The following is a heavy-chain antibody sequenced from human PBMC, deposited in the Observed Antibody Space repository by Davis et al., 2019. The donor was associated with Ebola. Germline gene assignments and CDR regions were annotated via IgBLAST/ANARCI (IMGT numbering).Heavy chain of an antibody. CDR1: GYTFTSYG. CDR3: ARVMAAQRWVDWFDP. CDR2: ILAYNGNT. D-gene: IGHD6-6*01. J-gene: IGHJ5*02. Sequence: ASVKVSCKASGYTFTSYGISWVRQAPGQALPWFGFILAYNGNTNYAQKLQGRVTMTTDTSTSTAYMELRSLRSDDTAVYYCARVMAAQRWVDWFDPWGQGTLVTVSS. V-gene: IGHV1-18*01.